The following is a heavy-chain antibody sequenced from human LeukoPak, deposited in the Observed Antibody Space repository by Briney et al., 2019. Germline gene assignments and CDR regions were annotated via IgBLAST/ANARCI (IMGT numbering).Heavy chain of an antibody. CDR3: ARDGSYKFDY. CDR1: GFTFSNSW. J-gene: IGHJ4*02. D-gene: IGHD1-26*01. CDR2: LRSDGTT. V-gene: IGHV3-74*01. Sequence: GGSLRLSCAASGFTFSNSWMHWVRQTPGKGLVWVSCLRSDGTTTHAESVKGRFTISRDSAKNTLYLQMNSLRAEDTAVYYCARDGSYKFDYWGQGTLVTVSP.